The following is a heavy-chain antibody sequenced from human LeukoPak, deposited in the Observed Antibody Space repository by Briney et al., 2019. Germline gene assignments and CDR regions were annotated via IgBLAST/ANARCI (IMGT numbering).Heavy chain of an antibody. D-gene: IGHD3-22*01. J-gene: IGHJ4*02. CDR2: IYYSGST. V-gene: IGHV4-59*08. CDR3: ARGRDDSSDY. Sequence: SETLSLTCTVSGGSISSYYWSWIRQPPGKGLEWIGYIYYSGSTNHNPSLKSRVTISVDTSKNQFSLKLSSVTAADTAVYYCARGRDDSSDYWGQGTLVTVSS. CDR1: GGSISSYY.